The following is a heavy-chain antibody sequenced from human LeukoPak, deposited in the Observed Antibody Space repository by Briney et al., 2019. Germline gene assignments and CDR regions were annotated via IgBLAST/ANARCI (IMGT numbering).Heavy chain of an antibody. CDR3: ATYDSSGNFDY. CDR2: IIPIFGTA. Sequence: ASVKVSCKASGGTFSSYAISWARQAPGQGLEWMGGIIPIFGTANYAQKFQGRVTITADESTSTAYMELSSLRSEDTAVYYCATYDSSGNFDYWGQGTLVTVSS. CDR1: GGTFSSYA. J-gene: IGHJ4*02. V-gene: IGHV1-69*13. D-gene: IGHD3-22*01.